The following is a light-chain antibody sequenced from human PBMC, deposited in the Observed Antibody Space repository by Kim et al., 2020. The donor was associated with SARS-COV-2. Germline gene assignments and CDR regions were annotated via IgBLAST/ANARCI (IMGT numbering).Light chain of an antibody. V-gene: IGKV1-39*01. CDR2: AAS. Sequence: DIQMTQAPSSLSASVGDRVTITCRASQSISGYLNWYQQKPGKAPNLLIYAASNLQDGVPSRFSGSGFGTDFTLTIRSLQPEDLSTYSCQQSDPAPYTFGQGTKLEIK. CDR1: QSISGY. J-gene: IGKJ2*01. CDR3: QQSDPAPYT.